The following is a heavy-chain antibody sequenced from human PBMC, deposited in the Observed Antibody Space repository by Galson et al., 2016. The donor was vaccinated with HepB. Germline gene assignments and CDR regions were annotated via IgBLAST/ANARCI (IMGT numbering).Heavy chain of an antibody. CDR1: GFTVSSNY. CDR3: ARELELGIYGMDV. V-gene: IGHV3-66*01. J-gene: IGHJ6*02. D-gene: IGHD1-7*01. Sequence: SLRLSCAASGFTVSSNYMSWVRQAPGKGLEWVSVIYSGGSTYYADSVRGSFTISRDNSKNKPYLQMNSLRAGDTAVYYCARELELGIYGMDVWGQGTTVTVSS. CDR2: IYSGGST.